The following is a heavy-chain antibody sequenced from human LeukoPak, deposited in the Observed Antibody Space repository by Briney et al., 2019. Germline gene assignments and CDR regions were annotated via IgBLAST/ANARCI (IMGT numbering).Heavy chain of an antibody. CDR2: IIPIFGTA. J-gene: IGHJ6*03. V-gene: IGHV1-69*05. CDR3: ARAPRGYCSSTSCYEGGPYYYYYMDV. CDR1: GGTFSSYA. Sequence: GASVKVSCKASGGTFSSYAISWVRQAPGQGLEWMGGIIPIFGTANYAQKFQGRVTITTGESTSTAYMELSSLRSEDTAVYYCARAPRGYCSSTSCYEGGPYYYYYMDVWGKGTTVTVSS. D-gene: IGHD2-2*01.